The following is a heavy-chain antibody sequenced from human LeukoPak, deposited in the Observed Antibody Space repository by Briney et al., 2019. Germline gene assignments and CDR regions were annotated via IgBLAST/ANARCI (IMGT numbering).Heavy chain of an antibody. CDR1: GESVSGNSAA. V-gene: IGHV6-1*01. D-gene: IGHD6-19*01. Sequence: SQTLSLTCAISGESVSGNSAAWNWIRQSPSRGLEWLGRTYYRSKWYNDYAVSVKSRITINPDTSKNQFSLQLNSVTPEDTAVYYCARVRTQLAVTGSYYFDYWGQGTLVTVSS. CDR2: TYYRSKWYN. CDR3: ARVRTQLAVTGSYYFDY. J-gene: IGHJ4*02.